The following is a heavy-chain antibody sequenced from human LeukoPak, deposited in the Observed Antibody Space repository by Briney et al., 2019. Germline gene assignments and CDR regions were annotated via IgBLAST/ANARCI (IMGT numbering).Heavy chain of an antibody. Sequence: GGSLRLSCAASGFTFSSYGMHWVRQAPGKGLEWVAVISYDGSNKYYADSVKGRFTISRDNSKNTLYLQMNSLRAEDTAVYYCAKDGTIAAAGTTGIDYWGQETLVTVSS. J-gene: IGHJ4*02. V-gene: IGHV3-30*18. CDR2: ISYDGSNK. CDR3: AKDGTIAAAGTTGIDY. D-gene: IGHD6-13*01. CDR1: GFTFSSYG.